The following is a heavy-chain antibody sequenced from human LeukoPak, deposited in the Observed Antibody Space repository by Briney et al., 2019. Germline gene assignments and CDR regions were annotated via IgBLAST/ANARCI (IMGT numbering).Heavy chain of an antibody. J-gene: IGHJ6*04. CDR3: ARVGARGYGSGSYFNYYYYGMDV. V-gene: IGHV3-33*01. Sequence: GGSLRLSCAASGFTFSSYGMHWVRQAPGKGLEWVAVIWYDGSNKYYADSVKGRFTISRDNSKNTLYPQMNSLRAEDTAVYYCARVGARGYGSGSYFNYYYYGMDVWGKGTTVTVSS. CDR2: IWYDGSNK. CDR1: GFTFSSYG. D-gene: IGHD3-10*01.